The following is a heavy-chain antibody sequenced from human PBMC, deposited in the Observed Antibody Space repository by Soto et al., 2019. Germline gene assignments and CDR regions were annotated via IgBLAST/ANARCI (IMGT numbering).Heavy chain of an antibody. CDR3: ARSRRGAYSSGWYSPSGYYNYGIDV. CDR1: GYKVSTWHKFTSYW. V-gene: IGHV5-51*01. Sequence: ASVKISCMGSGYKVSTWHKFTSYWIGWVRQMPGKGLEWMGIIYPGDSDTKYSPSLQGQVTISADTSISTAYLQWTSLKASDTAMYYCARSRRGAYSSGWYSPSGYYNYGIDVWGQGTKVTVSS. D-gene: IGHD6-19*01. CDR2: IYPGDSDT. J-gene: IGHJ6*02.